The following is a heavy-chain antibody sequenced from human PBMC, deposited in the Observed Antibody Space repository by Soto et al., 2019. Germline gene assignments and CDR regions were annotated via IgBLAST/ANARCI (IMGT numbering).Heavy chain of an antibody. Sequence: QVHLVQSGAEVKKPGASVKVSCMGSGYDFTTYGITWVRQAPGQGLEWMAWISAHNGNTEYAQKLQGRVTVTRNTSSSTAYMELRSLRSDYPAVYYCARVRYGDYWGQGALVTVSS. CDR1: GYDFTTYG. CDR3: ARVRYGDY. CDR2: ISAHNGNT. V-gene: IGHV1-18*01. D-gene: IGHD1-1*01. J-gene: IGHJ4*02.